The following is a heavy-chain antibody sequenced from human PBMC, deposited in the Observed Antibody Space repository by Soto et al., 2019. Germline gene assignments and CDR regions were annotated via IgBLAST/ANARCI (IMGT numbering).Heavy chain of an antibody. J-gene: IGHJ3*02. CDR3: AKGGYYSLFDI. V-gene: IGHV3-23*01. Sequence: GGSLRLSCVASGFPFSSYSMSWVRQTPGKGLEWVSGISGSGGRTYYADSVKGRFTISRDNSNNTLSLQMHILRVEDTAVYFCAKGGYYSLFDIWGQGTVVTVSS. CDR2: ISGSGGRT. CDR1: GFPFSSYS. D-gene: IGHD3-16*01.